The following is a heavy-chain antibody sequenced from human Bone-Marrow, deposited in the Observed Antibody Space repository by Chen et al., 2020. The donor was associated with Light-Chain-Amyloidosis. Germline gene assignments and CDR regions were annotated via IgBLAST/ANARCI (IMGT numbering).Heavy chain of an antibody. Sequence: LESGGGLIQPGGALRLSCAASGFTFNTYALSWVRQAQGNGLEWVSAISSGGGSTYYADSVNGRFTISRDNSRNTLYLQMHSLRVEDTAVYYCAKVWYASGTYFENWGQGTLVTVSS. V-gene: IGHV3-23*01. CDR3: AKVWYASGTYFEN. CDR1: GFTFNTYA. CDR2: ISSGGGST. D-gene: IGHD1-26*01. J-gene: IGHJ4*02.